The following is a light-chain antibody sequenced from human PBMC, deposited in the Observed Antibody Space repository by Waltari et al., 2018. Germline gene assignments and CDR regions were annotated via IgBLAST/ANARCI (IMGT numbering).Light chain of an antibody. V-gene: IGKV1-17*01. CDR1: QGISTY. J-gene: IGKJ4*01. Sequence: DIQMTQSPSSLSASIGDPVTITCRASQGISTYLNWFQQKPGKAPKLLIYAATTLQSGVPSRFSGSGSGTEFTLTITSLQPEDFAAYFCLQHNSYPLTFGGGTKVEIQ. CDR2: AAT. CDR3: LQHNSYPLT.